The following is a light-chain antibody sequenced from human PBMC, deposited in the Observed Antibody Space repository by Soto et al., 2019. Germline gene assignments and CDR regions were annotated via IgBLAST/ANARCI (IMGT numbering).Light chain of an antibody. J-gene: IGLJ1*01. V-gene: IGLV2-14*01. CDR3: SSYTDSSNYV. CDR1: SSDLAIYNY. Sequence: QSALTQPASVSGSPGQSITISCTGTSSDLAIYNYVSWYQQQPGKAPKLMIYQVTNRPSGVSNRFSGPRSGNTASLTSSGLQAEDEADYYCSSYTDSSNYVFGTGTKLTVL. CDR2: QVT.